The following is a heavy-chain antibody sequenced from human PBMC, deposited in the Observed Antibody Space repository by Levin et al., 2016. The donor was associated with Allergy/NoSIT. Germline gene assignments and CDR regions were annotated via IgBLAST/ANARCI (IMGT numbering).Heavy chain of an antibody. CDR1: GYTFTNYF. CDR2: INPRDATT. D-gene: IGHD4/OR15-4a*01. CDR3: VLASPTIDWFYFDH. J-gene: IGHJ4*02. Sequence: ASVKVSCKTSGYTFTNYFMQWVRQAPGQGLEWVGIINPRDATTSFAQRFQGRVTVTRDTSTSTVYMDLRSLRSEDTAVYYCVLASPTIDWFYFDHWGQGTLVTVSS. V-gene: IGHV1-46*01.